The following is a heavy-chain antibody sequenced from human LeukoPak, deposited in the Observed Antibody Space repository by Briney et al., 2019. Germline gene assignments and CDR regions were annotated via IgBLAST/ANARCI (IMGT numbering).Heavy chain of an antibody. CDR3: VKGGGYSYGNPYYYESRGYYYFGF. CDR1: GFTFSDYA. CDR2: ISYSGSNE. J-gene: IGHJ4*02. Sequence: PGGSLRLSCAASGFTFSDYAMHWVRQAPGKGLDWPAIISYSGSNEYYADSVQGRFTISRDNSKNTPYMQMNSLRAEDTAVYYCVKGGGYSYGNPYYYESRGYYYFGFWGQGTLVTVSS. V-gene: IGHV3-30*04. D-gene: IGHD3-22*01.